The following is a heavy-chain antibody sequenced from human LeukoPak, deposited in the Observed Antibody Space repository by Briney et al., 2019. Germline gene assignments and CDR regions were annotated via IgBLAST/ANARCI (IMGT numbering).Heavy chain of an antibody. J-gene: IGHJ4*02. CDR1: WGSRSGISYH. Sequence: SESLSGESPLSWGSRSGISYHGRWIRQHPGKGLEWTGYIYYSGSTYYNPSLKSRVTISVDTSKNQFSLKLSSVTAADTAVYYCARDRVYDILTGYSDMTDYWGQGTLVTVSS. CDR2: IYYSGST. V-gene: IGHV4-31*03. CDR3: ARDRVYDILTGYSDMTDY. D-gene: IGHD3-9*01.